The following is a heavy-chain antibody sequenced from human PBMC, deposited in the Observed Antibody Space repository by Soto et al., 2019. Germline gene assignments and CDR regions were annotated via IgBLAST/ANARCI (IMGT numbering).Heavy chain of an antibody. V-gene: IGHV4-34*01. CDR1: GGSFSGYY. J-gene: IGHJ2*01. D-gene: IGHD3-9*01. Sequence: QVQLQQWGAGPLRPLETLSLTCGVSGGSFSGYYWAWIRQSPGKGLEWIGEINDRGSINYNPSLKSRVSISVDTTKYHYSLNLRSVTAANSAVYYCARESHDILTGPPWVWYFDLWDRGTLVTVSS. CDR3: ARESHDILTGPPWVWYFDL. CDR2: INDRGSI.